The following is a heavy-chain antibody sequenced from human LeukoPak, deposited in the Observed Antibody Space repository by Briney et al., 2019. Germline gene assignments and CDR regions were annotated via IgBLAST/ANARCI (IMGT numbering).Heavy chain of an antibody. Sequence: SETLSLTCTVSGGSISSSNYYWGWIRQPPGKGLERIGRIYYSGSTYYNPPLKSRVPISVDTSKDQFSLKLSSMTAADTAVYYCVRSTNHADFDSWGQGTLVTVSS. CDR1: GGSISSSNYY. V-gene: IGHV4-39*01. CDR3: VRSTNHADFDS. J-gene: IGHJ4*02. CDR2: IYYSGST. D-gene: IGHD2-2*01.